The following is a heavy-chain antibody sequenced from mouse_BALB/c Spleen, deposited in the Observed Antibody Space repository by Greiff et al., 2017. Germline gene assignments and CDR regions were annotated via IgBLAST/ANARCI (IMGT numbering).Heavy chain of an antibody. D-gene: IGHD2-4*01. Sequence: VQLQESGPGLVQPSQSLSITCTVSGFSLTSYGVHWVRQSPGKGLEWLGLIWSGGSTDYNAAFISRLSISKDNSKSQVFFKMNSLQANDTAIYYCARKDYDSYYYAMDYWGQGTSVTVSS. CDR2: IWSGGST. CDR1: GFSLTSYG. V-gene: IGHV2-2*02. J-gene: IGHJ4*01. CDR3: ARKDYDSYYYAMDY.